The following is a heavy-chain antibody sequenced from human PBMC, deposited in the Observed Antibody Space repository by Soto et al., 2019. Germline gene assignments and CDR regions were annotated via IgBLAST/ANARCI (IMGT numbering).Heavy chain of an antibody. D-gene: IGHD3-3*01. CDR1: GFTFSSYA. V-gene: IGHV3-30-3*01. J-gene: IGHJ4*02. CDR3: ARNPVLRFLEWTLGFNGNIDY. CDR2: ISYDGSNK. Sequence: GGSLRLSCAASGFTFSSYAMHWVRQAPGKGLEWVAVISYDGSNKYYADSVKGRFTISRDNSKNTLYLQMNSLRAEDTAVYYCARNPVLRFLEWTLGFNGNIDYWGQGTLVTVSS.